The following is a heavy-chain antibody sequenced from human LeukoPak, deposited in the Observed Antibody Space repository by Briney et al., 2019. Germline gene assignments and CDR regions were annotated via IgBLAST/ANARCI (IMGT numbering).Heavy chain of an antibody. V-gene: IGHV1-3*03. D-gene: IGHD2-15*01. Sequence: ASVKVSCKASGYTFSDYVINWVRQAPGQRLEWMGWINAGNGNTKYSEGFQGRVTITRDTSASTAYMELSSLRSEDTAVYYCARAGGYCGRISCPYYFDYWGQGSLVAVSS. CDR3: ARAGGYCGRISCPYYFDY. CDR2: INAGNGNT. CDR1: GYTFSDYV. J-gene: IGHJ4*02.